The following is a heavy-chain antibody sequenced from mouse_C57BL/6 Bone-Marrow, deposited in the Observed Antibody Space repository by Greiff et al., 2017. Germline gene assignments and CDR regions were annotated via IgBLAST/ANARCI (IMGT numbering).Heavy chain of an antibody. V-gene: IGHV1-53*01. J-gene: IGHJ4*01. CDR1: GYTFTSYW. Sequence: QVQLQQPGTELVKPGASVKLSCKASGYTFTSYWMHWVKQRPGQGLEWIGNINPSNGGTNYNEKFKSKATLTVDKSSSTAYMQLSSLTSEDSAVYYCARGEGQLRPYYYAMDYWGQGTSVTVSS. D-gene: IGHD3-2*02. CDR3: ARGEGQLRPYYYAMDY. CDR2: INPSNGGT.